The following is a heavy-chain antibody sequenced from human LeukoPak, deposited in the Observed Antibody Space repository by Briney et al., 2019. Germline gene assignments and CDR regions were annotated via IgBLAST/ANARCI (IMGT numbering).Heavy chain of an antibody. V-gene: IGHV4-38-2*02. D-gene: IGHD5-24*01. CDR3: ARRSYNSPFRY. CDR2: IHHSGIT. Sequence: SETLSLTCTVSNYSITNNYYWGWIRQPPGKGLEWIGSIHHSGITYYTPSLESRVTISLDTSKNQFSLKLSSVTAADTAVYYCARRSYNSPFRYWGQGTLVTVSS. CDR1: NYSITNNYY. J-gene: IGHJ4*02.